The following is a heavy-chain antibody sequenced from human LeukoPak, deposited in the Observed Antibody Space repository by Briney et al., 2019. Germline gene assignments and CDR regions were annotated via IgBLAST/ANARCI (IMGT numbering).Heavy chain of an antibody. J-gene: IGHJ3*01. CDR2: IKQDGSEK. CDR1: GFTFSTYY. D-gene: IGHD5-24*01. V-gene: IGHV3-7*03. Sequence: GGSLRLSCAASGFTFSTYYMSWVRQAPGTGLEWVANIKQDGSEKYYVDSVKGRFTISRDNSKNSLYLQMNSLRTEDTALYYCAKEGDGYHWGQGTMVTVSS. CDR3: AKEGDGYH.